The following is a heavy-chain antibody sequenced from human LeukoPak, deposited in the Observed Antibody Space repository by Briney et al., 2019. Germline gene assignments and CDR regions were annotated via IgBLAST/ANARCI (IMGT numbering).Heavy chain of an antibody. J-gene: IGHJ3*02. D-gene: IGHD3-22*01. CDR1: GGSISSYY. V-gene: IGHV4-59*01. CDR3: ARDRDYYDSSGYYWYRAFDI. CDR2: IYYSGST. Sequence: SETLSLTCTVSGGSISSYYWSWIRQPPGKGLEWIGYIYYSGSTNYNPSLKSRVTISVDTSKNQFSLKLSPVTAADTAVYYCARDRDYYDSSGYYWYRAFDIWGQGTMVTVSS.